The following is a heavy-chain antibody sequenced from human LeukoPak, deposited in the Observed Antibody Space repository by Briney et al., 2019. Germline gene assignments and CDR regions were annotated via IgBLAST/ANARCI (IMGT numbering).Heavy chain of an antibody. CDR1: GYTFTGYY. D-gene: IGHD6-13*01. J-gene: IGHJ4*02. V-gene: IGHV1-2*06. CDR3: ARGGIAAAGISDDY. CDR2: INPNSGGT. Sequence: GASVKVSCKASGYTFTGYYMHWVRQAPGQGLEWMGRINPNSGGTNYAQKFQGRVTMTRDTSISTAYMELSSLRSEDTAVYYCARGGIAAAGISDDYWGQGTLVTVSS.